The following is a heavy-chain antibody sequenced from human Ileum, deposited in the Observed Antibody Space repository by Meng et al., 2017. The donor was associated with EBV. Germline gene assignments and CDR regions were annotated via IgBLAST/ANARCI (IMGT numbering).Heavy chain of an antibody. CDR2: IHYSGST. D-gene: IGHD3-22*01. CDR1: CGSLSSSSSY. Sequence: ESGPGLVEASETLSLTCSGPCGSLSSSSSYWGWIRQPPGKGLEWIGNIHYSGSTYYNPSLKSRVTISVDTSKNQFSLKLRSVTAADTAVYYCARTYYYDSSGYAPFDYWGQGTLVTVSS. CDR3: ARTYYYDSSGYAPFDY. J-gene: IGHJ4*02. V-gene: IGHV4-39*07.